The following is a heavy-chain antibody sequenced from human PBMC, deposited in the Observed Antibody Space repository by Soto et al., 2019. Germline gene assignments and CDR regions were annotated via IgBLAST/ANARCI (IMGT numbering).Heavy chain of an antibody. J-gene: IGHJ4*02. CDR2: ISSSSSTI. CDR3: ASDDFWSGLGLGY. CDR1: GFTFSSYS. Sequence: GGSLRLSCAASGFTFSSYSMNWVRQAPGKGLEWVSYISSSSSTIYYADSVKGRFTISRDNAKNSLYLQMNSLRAEDTAVYYCASDDFWSGLGLGYWGQGTLVTVSS. V-gene: IGHV3-48*01. D-gene: IGHD3-3*01.